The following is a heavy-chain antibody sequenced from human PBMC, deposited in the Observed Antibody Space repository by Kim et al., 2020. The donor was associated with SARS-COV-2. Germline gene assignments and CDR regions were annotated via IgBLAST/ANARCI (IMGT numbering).Heavy chain of an antibody. CDR3: AKDCGNGDYYYYGMDV. Sequence: SVKGRITISRDNAKNALYLQMHSLRAEDTALYYCAKDCGNGDYYYYGMDVWGQGTTVTVSS. D-gene: IGHD1-1*01. V-gene: IGHV3-9*01. J-gene: IGHJ6*02.